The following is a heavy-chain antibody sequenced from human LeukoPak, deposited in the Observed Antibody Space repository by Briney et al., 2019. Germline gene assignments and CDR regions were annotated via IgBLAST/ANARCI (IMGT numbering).Heavy chain of an antibody. J-gene: IGHJ4*02. D-gene: IGHD6-19*01. CDR2: IRWKSGSI. CDR3: AKDIISQLLALDY. V-gene: IGHV3-9*01. CDR1: VFTFDHYA. Sequence: GSSQRLSCAPSVFTFDHYAMHCVRQAPGKGLEWLSCIRWKSGSIGYADSVKGRFTISRDNAKNSLHLQMNSRRAEDTALFYCAKDIISQLLALDYWGQGTLVTVFS.